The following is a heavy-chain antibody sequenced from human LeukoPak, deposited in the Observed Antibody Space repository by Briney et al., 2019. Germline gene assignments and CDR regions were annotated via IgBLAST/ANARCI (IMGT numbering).Heavy chain of an antibody. CDR3: ARGARYGSGNSLFDF. J-gene: IGHJ4*02. D-gene: IGHD3-10*01. CDR1: GFTFSTYW. Sequence: PGGSLRPSCAASGFTFSTYWMHWVRHAPGRGLVWVSRISRDRRNASYAPSVKGRFTISRDNANNTLYLQMTSLIAEDTVVYYCARGARYGSGNSLFDFWGQGTLVTVSS. V-gene: IGHV3-74*01. CDR2: ISRDRRNA.